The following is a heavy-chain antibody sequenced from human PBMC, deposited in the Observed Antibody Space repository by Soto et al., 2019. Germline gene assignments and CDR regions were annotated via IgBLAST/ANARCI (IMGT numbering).Heavy chain of an antibody. D-gene: IGHD5-18*01. CDR2: ISSSSSYI. CDR3: AGFYTAMVTTNWFDP. Sequence: PGGSLRLSCAASVFTFSSYSMNWVRQSPGKWLEWVSSISSSSSYIYYADSVKGRFTISRDNAKNSLYMQMNSLRAEDTAVYYCAGFYTAMVTTNWFDPWGQGTPVTVSS. V-gene: IGHV3-21*01. CDR1: VFTFSSYS. J-gene: IGHJ5*02.